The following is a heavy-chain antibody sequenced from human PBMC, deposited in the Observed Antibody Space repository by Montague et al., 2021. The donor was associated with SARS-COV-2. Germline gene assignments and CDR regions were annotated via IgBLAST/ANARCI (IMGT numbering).Heavy chain of an antibody. Sequence: SRSISFDASGFTFGDYGMQWVRQSPDKGLEWVAVVARDGSVKKYAESVKGRFTISRDNSQKTVSLQMDSLRVEDSGVYYCAKEGSAFSRSWVDCWGQGTLVTVSS. CDR1: GFTFGDYG. J-gene: IGHJ4*02. D-gene: IGHD6-13*01. CDR3: AKEGSAFSRSWVDC. V-gene: IGHV3-30*18. CDR2: VARDGSVK.